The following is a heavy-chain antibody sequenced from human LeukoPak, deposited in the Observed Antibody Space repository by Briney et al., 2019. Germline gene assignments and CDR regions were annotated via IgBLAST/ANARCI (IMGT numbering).Heavy chain of an antibody. CDR3: ARGEELFDIVVVAAATYFDY. J-gene: IGHJ4*02. CDR1: GGSFSGYY. Sequence: SETLSLTCAAYGGSFSGYYWSWIRQPPGKGLEWIGEISHSGSTNYNPSLKSRGTTTVDTSKNQFSLKLSSVTAADTAVYYCARGEELFDIVVVAAATYFDYWGQGTLVTVSS. D-gene: IGHD2-2*01. V-gene: IGHV4-34*01. CDR2: ISHSGST.